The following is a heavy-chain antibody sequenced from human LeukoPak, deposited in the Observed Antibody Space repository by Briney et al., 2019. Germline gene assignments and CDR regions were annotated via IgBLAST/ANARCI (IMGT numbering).Heavy chain of an antibody. D-gene: IGHD6-19*01. CDR3: ARDPELYSSGRYFDY. Sequence: GASVKVSCKTSGYTFTSYYIHWVRQAPGQGLEWMGIINPSGGSTSYAQKFQGRVTMTRDTSTSTVYMELSSLRSEDTAVYYCARDPELYSSGRYFDYWGQGTLVTVSS. J-gene: IGHJ4*02. CDR2: INPSGGST. V-gene: IGHV1-46*01. CDR1: GYTFTSYY.